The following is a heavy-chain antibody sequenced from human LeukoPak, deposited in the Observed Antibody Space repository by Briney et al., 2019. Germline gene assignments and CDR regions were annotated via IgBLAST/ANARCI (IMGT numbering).Heavy chain of an antibody. CDR1: GFTFSSYG. CDR2: ISYDGSNK. Sequence: GRSLRLSCAASGFTFSSYGMHWVRQAPGKGLEWVAVISYDGSNKYYAGSVKGRFTISRDNSKNTLYLQMNSLRAEDTAVYYCAKDLTGTTVRGVFDYWGQGTLVTVSS. J-gene: IGHJ4*02. D-gene: IGHD1-7*01. V-gene: IGHV3-30*18. CDR3: AKDLTGTTVRGVFDY.